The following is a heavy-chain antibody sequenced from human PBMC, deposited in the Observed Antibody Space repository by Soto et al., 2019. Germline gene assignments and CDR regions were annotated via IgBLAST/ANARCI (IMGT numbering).Heavy chain of an antibody. CDR1: GFNFSSYA. J-gene: IGHJ4*02. Sequence: QPGGSLRLSCAASGFNFSSYAMHWVRQAPGKGLEWVAVISYDGGKEYYADSVKGRFTISRDNSKNTLYVEMNSLSAEDAAVYYCAREGQPAAGTTPHNWGRGTLVTVSS. V-gene: IGHV3-30*04. CDR2: ISYDGGKE. CDR3: AREGQPAAGTTPHN. D-gene: IGHD6-13*01.